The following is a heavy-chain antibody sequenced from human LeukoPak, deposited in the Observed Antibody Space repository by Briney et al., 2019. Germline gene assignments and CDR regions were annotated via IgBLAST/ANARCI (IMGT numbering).Heavy chain of an antibody. J-gene: IGHJ3*01. V-gene: IGHV3-7*01. CDR3: VRDANYRDGSTYYDAFDV. D-gene: IGHD3-16*02. CDR2: LKGDGNQQ. CDR1: GFPFSSYA. Sequence: GGSLRLSCAASGFPFSSYAMSWVRQAPGKGLEWVANLKGDGNQQYYFDSGKSRFTISRDHAQNSLHLQISSLRADDTVVYYCVRDANYRDGSTYYDAFDVWGQGTMVTVSS.